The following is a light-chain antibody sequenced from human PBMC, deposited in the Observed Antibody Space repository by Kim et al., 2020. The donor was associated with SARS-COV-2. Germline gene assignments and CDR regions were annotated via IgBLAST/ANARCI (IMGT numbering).Light chain of an antibody. Sequence: SPGEAATLSCMASQSVNGRFLAWYQQKPGQAPRLLIYGASTRATGIPDRFSGSGSGTDFTLTISRLEPEDFAMYYCQQYDSSVWTFGQGTKVDIK. CDR2: GAS. CDR1: QSVNGRF. J-gene: IGKJ1*01. V-gene: IGKV3-20*01. CDR3: QQYDSSVWT.